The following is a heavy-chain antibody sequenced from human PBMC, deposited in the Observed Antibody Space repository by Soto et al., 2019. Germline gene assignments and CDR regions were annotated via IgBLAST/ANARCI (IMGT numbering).Heavy chain of an antibody. CDR1: RYTLTGYY. D-gene: IGHD2-8*01. CDR3: ARALGYCTNGVCFRSSSWYAFDI. J-gene: IGHJ3*02. CDR2: INPNSGGT. Sequence: ASVNVSCQASRYTLTGYYIHRVRRAPAQGLACVGWINPNSGGTNYAQKFQGWVTMTRDTSISTVYMELSRLRSDDTAVYYCARALGYCTNGVCFRSSSWYAFDIWGQGTMVTVSS. V-gene: IGHV1-2*04.